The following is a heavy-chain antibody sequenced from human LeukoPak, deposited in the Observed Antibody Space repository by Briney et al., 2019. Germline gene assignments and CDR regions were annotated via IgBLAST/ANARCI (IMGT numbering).Heavy chain of an antibody. Sequence: PGGSLRLSCAASGFTFSSYSMNWVRQAPGKGLEWVSYISSSGGAIYYADSVKGRFTISRDDAENSLYLQLNSLRVEDTAVYYCTGGRRTNEYWGQGTLVTVSS. V-gene: IGHV3-48*04. D-gene: IGHD1-1*01. J-gene: IGHJ4*02. CDR2: ISSSGGAI. CDR1: GFTFSSYS. CDR3: TGGRRTNEY.